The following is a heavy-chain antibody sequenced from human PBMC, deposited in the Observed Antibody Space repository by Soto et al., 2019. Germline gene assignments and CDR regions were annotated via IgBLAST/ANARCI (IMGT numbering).Heavy chain of an antibody. CDR3: AREDSYGWSGESLDV. J-gene: IGHJ6*02. CDR2: IDQSGGT. CDR1: GDSLRGQS. D-gene: IGHD6-19*01. V-gene: IGHV4-34*01. Sequence: QVQLQQWGAGLLKASETLSLTCAVVGDSLRGQSWNWIRQSPGKGLEWIGEIDQSGGTNYNPSLKSPDHFSSDTSRTPCSLTLTSVTAADTAVYYCAREDSYGWSGESLDVWGQGTTVTVSS.